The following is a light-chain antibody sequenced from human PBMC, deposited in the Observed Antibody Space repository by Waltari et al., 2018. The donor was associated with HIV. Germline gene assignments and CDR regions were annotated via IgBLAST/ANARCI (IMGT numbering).Light chain of an antibody. Sequence: QSALTQPASVSGSPGQSITISCTGTSSDVGGYNSVSWYQHHPGKAPKLMISEVSNRPSGVSNRVSGSKSGNTASLTISGLQAEDEADYYCSSYSSSITLYVVFGGGTKLTVL. CDR3: SSYSSSITLYVV. CDR1: SSDVGGYNS. J-gene: IGLJ2*01. CDR2: EVS. V-gene: IGLV2-14*01.